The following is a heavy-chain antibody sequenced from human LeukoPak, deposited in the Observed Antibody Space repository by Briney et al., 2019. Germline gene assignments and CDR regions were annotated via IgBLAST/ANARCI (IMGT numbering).Heavy chain of an antibody. CDR2: ISNSGRTI. J-gene: IGHJ4*02. D-gene: IGHD3-10*01. V-gene: IGHV3-48*03. CDR1: GFTFSSYE. CDR3: AKDTGRYYFDY. Sequence: GGSLRLSCAASGFTFSSYEMNWVRQAPGKGLEWVSYISNSGRTIYYADSVKGRFTISRDNAKNSLYLQMNSLRAEDTAVYYCAKDTGRYYFDYWGQGTLVTVSS.